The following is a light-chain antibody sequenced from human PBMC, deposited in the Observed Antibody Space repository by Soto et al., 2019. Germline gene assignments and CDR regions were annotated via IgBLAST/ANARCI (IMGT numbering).Light chain of an antibody. CDR3: SSYSSSSTLVV. V-gene: IGLV2-14*01. J-gene: IGLJ2*01. Sequence: QSALTQPASVSGAPGQSITISCTGTSSDVGGYDYVSWYQQNPGKAPKLIIYESTNRPSGVSHRFSGSKSGNTASLTISGLRAEDYADYYCSSYSSSSTLVVFGGGTKLTVL. CDR1: SSDVGGYDY. CDR2: EST.